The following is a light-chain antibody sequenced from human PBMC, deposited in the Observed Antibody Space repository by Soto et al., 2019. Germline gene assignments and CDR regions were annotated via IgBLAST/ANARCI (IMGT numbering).Light chain of an antibody. V-gene: IGKV3-11*01. Sequence: EIVLNQSPGTLSLSPGERATLSSRASQSVNNYLAWSQQKPGQVPRLLIYDASNRATGIPATFSGSGSGTDFTLTISSLEPEDSAVYYCLQRGNWPWLTFGGGTRVEIK. J-gene: IGKJ4*01. CDR2: DAS. CDR3: LQRGNWPWLT. CDR1: QSVNNY.